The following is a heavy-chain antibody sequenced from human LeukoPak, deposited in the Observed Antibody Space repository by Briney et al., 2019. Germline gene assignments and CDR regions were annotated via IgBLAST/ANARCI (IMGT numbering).Heavy chain of an antibody. D-gene: IGHD5-12*01. CDR3: AKDGGYN. V-gene: IGHV3-30*18. CDR1: GFTFSNYW. Sequence: GGSLRLSCAASGFTFSNYWIHWVRQAPGKGLEWVAVISYDGSNKYYADSVKGRFTISRDNSKNTLYLQMNSLRAEDTAVYYCAKDGGYNWGQGTLVTVSS. CDR2: ISYDGSNK. J-gene: IGHJ4*02.